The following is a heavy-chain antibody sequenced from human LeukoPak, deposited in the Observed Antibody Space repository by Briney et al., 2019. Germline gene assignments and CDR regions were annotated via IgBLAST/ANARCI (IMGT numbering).Heavy chain of an antibody. CDR3: ARVNGFSSSWWFDP. V-gene: IGHV4-61*01. Sequence: ASETLSLTCAVSGGSISSGSYSWSWIRQPPGKGLEWIGYIYYSGSTNYNPSLKSRVTISVDTSKNQFSLKLSSVTAADTAVYYCARVNGFSSSWWFDPWGQGTLVTVSS. J-gene: IGHJ5*02. D-gene: IGHD6-13*01. CDR2: IYYSGST. CDR1: GGSISSGSYS.